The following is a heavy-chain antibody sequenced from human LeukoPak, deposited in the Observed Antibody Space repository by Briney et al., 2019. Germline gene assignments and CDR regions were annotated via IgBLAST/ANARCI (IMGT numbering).Heavy chain of an antibody. J-gene: IGHJ3*01. D-gene: IGHD3-10*01. CDR3: AKDRYFYGSGSLGAFDV. Sequence: GGSLRLSCAASGFTFSNYSMTWVRQAPGKGLEWVSAISGSGGSTYYADSVRGRFTISRDNSKNTLYLQMNSLRVEDTAIYYCAKDRYFYGSGSLGAFDVWGLGTMVTVSS. CDR2: ISGSGGST. V-gene: IGHV3-23*01. CDR1: GFTFSNYS.